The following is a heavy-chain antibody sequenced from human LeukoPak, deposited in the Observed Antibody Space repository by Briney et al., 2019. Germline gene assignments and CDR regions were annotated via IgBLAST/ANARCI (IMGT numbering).Heavy chain of an antibody. CDR3: AREYYYDSSGYYYRLFDY. D-gene: IGHD3-22*01. Sequence: ASVKVSCKASGYTFTGYYIHWVRQALGQGLEWMGWINPNSGGTNCAQKFQGRVTMTRDTSISTAYMELSRLRSDDTAVYYCAREYYYDSSGYYYRLFDYWGQGTLVTVSS. CDR1: GYTFTGYY. CDR2: INPNSGGT. V-gene: IGHV1-2*02. J-gene: IGHJ4*02.